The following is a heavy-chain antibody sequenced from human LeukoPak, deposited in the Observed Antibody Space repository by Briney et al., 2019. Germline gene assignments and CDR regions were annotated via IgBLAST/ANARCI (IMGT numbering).Heavy chain of an antibody. J-gene: IGHJ4*02. CDR3: AKDMTYGSGSSLDY. CDR2: ISYDGSNK. D-gene: IGHD3-10*01. V-gene: IGHV3-30*18. Sequence: GRSLRLSCAASGFTSSSYGMHWVRQAPGKGLEWVAVISYDGSNKYYADSVKGRFTISRDNSKNTLYLQMNSLRAEDTAVYYCAKDMTYGSGSSLDYWGQGTLVTVSS. CDR1: GFTSSSYG.